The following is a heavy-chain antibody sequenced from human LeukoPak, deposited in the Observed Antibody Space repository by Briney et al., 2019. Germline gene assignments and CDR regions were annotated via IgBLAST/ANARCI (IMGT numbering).Heavy chain of an antibody. V-gene: IGHV4-59*01. D-gene: IGHD3-22*01. CDR1: GGSISSYY. CDR2: INYSGGT. Sequence: SETLSLTCTVSGGSISSYYWSWIRQPPGKGLEWIGYINYSGGTNYNPSVKSRVTISVDTSKNQFSLKLSSVTAADTAVYYCARSGDSSGYYYGYFDYWGQGTLVTVSS. CDR3: ARSGDSSGYYYGYFDY. J-gene: IGHJ4*02.